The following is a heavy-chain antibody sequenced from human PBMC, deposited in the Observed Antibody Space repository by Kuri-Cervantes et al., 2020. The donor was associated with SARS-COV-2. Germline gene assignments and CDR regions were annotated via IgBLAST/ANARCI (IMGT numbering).Heavy chain of an antibody. CDR2: INHGGST. Sequence: GSLRLSCAVYGGSFRGYYWSWIRQPPGKGLEWIGEINHGGSTNYNPSLKSRVTISLDTSKSQFSLRLTSVTAADTALYYCARAEMDYYYYMDVWGKGTTVTVSS. CDR3: ARAEMDYYYYMDV. V-gene: IGHV4-34*01. J-gene: IGHJ6*03. D-gene: IGHD5-24*01. CDR1: GGSFRGYY.